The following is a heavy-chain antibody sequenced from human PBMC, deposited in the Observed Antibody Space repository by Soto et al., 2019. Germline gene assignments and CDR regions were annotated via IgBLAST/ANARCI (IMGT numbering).Heavy chain of an antibody. J-gene: IGHJ4*02. D-gene: IGHD3-9*01. Sequence: QVQLVESGGGVVQPGRSLRLSCAASGFTFSNYGMHWVRQAPGKGLEWVAIISYDGSSKFYADSVKGRFTISRDNSKNTLSLKMNSVRVEDTAVYYCVKVSNYDILSAPDYWGQGTLVTVSS. V-gene: IGHV3-30*18. CDR3: VKVSNYDILSAPDY. CDR1: GFTFSNYG. CDR2: ISYDGSSK.